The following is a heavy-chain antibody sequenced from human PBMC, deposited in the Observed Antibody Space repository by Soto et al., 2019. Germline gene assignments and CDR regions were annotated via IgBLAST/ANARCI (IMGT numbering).Heavy chain of an antibody. V-gene: IGHV1-46*01. CDR3: ARDGVVAAPAPTAIYN. J-gene: IGHJ4*02. Sequence: ASVKVSCKASGYTFTSYYMHWVRQAPGQGLEWMGIINPSGGSTSYAQKFQGRVTMTRDTSTSTVYMELSSLRSEDTAVYYCARDGVVAAPAPTAIYNWCQGTVVTVSS. CDR1: GYTFTSYY. D-gene: IGHD3-3*01. CDR2: INPSGGST.